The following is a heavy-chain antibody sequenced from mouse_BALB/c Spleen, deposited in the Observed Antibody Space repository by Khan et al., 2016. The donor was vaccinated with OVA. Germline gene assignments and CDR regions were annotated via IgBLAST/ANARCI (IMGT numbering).Heavy chain of an antibody. CDR1: GYIFTNYW. Sequence: QVQLKQSGAELVRPGASVKLSCKTSGYIFTNYWIPWVKQRSGQGLEWIARIYPGTGSTSYNEKFTGKATLTADKSSSTAYLQLSSLKSEDSAVLFCARPYDSSHYFDYWGQGTTLTVSS. V-gene: IGHV1-76*01. CDR2: IYPGTGST. CDR3: ARPYDSSHYFDY. J-gene: IGHJ2*01. D-gene: IGHD1-1*01.